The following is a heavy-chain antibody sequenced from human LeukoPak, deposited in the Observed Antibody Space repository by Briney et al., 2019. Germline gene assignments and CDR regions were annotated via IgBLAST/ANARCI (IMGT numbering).Heavy chain of an antibody. J-gene: IGHJ4*02. V-gene: IGHV4-38-2*02. CDR1: GYSISSGYH. Sequence: SETLSPTCAVSGYSISSGYHWGWTRQTPGKGLEGIWNLYAAGNTYYSPSLNSRATISLDKSKNLFSLDLRSVTAADTAVYYCAREIVRGVPGWWGQGTLVTVSS. CDR3: AREIVRGVPGW. CDR2: LYAAGNT. D-gene: IGHD3-10*01.